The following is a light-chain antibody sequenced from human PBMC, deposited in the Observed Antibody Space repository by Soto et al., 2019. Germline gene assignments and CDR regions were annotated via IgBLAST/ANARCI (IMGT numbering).Light chain of an antibody. V-gene: IGKV3-20*01. J-gene: IGKJ1*01. CDR3: QQYGSSPWT. CDR1: QSVSSSY. Sequence: EIVLTQSPGPLSLSPGERATLSCRASQSVSSSYLAWYQQKPGQAPRLLIYGASSRATGIPDRFSGSGSGTDFTLTISRLEPEDFAGYHCQQYGSSPWTFGQGTKVDI. CDR2: GAS.